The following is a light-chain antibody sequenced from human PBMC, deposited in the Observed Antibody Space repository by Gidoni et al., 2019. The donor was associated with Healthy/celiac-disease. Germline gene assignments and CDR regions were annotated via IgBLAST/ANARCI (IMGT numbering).Light chain of an antibody. CDR1: QGISSY. CDR2: AAS. V-gene: IGKV1-9*01. Sequence: IQFAQSPSFLSASVGDRVTITCRASQGISSYLAWYQQKPGKAPKLLIYAASTLQSGVPSRFSGSGSGTEFTLTISSLQPEDFATYYCQQLYSYPITFGQGTRLEIK. CDR3: QQLYSYPIT. J-gene: IGKJ5*01.